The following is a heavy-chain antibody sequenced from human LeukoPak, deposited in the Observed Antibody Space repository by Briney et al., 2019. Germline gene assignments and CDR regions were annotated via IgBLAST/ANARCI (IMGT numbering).Heavy chain of an antibody. Sequence: SETLSLTCTVSGGSISDGGYYWSWIRQHPGKGLEWIGYIYDSGTTYYSPALQSRVTISVDTSDNKFSLKLRSLTAADTAVYYCARGGDRRGFDYWGQGTLVTVSS. CDR2: IYDSGTT. J-gene: IGHJ4*02. V-gene: IGHV4-31*03. CDR3: ARGGDRRGFDY. D-gene: IGHD1-14*01. CDR1: GGSISDGGYY.